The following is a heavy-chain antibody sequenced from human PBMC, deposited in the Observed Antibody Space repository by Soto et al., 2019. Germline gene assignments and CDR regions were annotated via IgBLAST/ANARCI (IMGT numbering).Heavy chain of an antibody. J-gene: IGHJ6*03. CDR2: VNHSGST. D-gene: IGHD3-9*01. CDR3: ARGALYAILTGYSSPYYYYYYMDV. Sequence: SETLSLTCAAYGGSFSGSYCSWIRQTPGKGLEWMWEVNHSGSTNYNPSLKSRVTISLATSNKQFSLKLSSVTAAATAVYYCARGALYAILTGYSSPYYYYYYMDVWGKGTTVTVSS. CDR1: GGSFSGSY. V-gene: IGHV4-34*01.